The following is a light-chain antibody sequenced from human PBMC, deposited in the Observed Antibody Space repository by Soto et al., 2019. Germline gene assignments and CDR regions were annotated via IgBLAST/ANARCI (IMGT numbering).Light chain of an antibody. CDR2: DVS. CDR1: QSVSSSY. J-gene: IGKJ1*01. V-gene: IGKV3-20*01. CDR3: QQYGSSPT. Sequence: EIVLTQSPGTLSLSPGERATLSCRSSQSVSSSYLAWYQQKPGQAPRLLIYDVSSRATGIPEGFSGSGSGADFTLSISRLEPEDFAVYYCQQYGSSPTFGQGTKVEIK.